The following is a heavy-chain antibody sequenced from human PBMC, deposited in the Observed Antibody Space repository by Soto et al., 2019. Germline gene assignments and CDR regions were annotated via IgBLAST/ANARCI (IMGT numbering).Heavy chain of an antibody. CDR2: IIPIFGTT. J-gene: IGHJ6*02. D-gene: IGHD2-15*01. Sequence: QVQLVQSGAEVKKPGSSVKVSCKASGGTFSSYVINWVRQAPGEGLEWMGGIIPIFGTTNYAQKFQGRATITADEPPRRAYMDLSGLRSEDTAVYYWAGGGVVVDLRVKYDYGLDAWGQGTTVTVSS. CDR3: AGGGVVVDLRVKYDYGLDA. V-gene: IGHV1-69*12. CDR1: GGTFSSYV.